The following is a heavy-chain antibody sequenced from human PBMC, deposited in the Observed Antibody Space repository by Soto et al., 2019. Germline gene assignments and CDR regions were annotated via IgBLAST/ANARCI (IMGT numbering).Heavy chain of an antibody. D-gene: IGHD1-26*01. CDR2: ITGSSSS. J-gene: IGHJ4*02. CDR3: AKGSGSHYDYFEL. CDR1: GFTFSTYT. V-gene: IGHV3-23*01. Sequence: GGSLRLSCAASGFTFSTYTMNWFRQAPGKGLEWVSAITGSSSSFYADSVKGRFTISRDNSKKTLYLQMNSLRVEDTAVYYCAKGSGSHYDYFELWCRRTLATVXS.